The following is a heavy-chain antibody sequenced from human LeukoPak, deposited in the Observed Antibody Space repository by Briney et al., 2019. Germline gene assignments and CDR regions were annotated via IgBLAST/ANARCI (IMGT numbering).Heavy chain of an antibody. CDR1: GFTFSSYS. CDR3: TRDPYSGNYGNYYYYYMDV. Sequence: GGSLRLSCAASGFTFSSYSMNWVRQAPGKGLEWVSSISSSSSYIYYADSVRGRFTISRDNAKDSLYLQMNSLGPEDTAVYYCTRDPYSGNYGNYYYYYMDVWGKGTTVTISS. V-gene: IGHV3-21*01. D-gene: IGHD1-26*01. CDR2: ISSSSSYI. J-gene: IGHJ6*03.